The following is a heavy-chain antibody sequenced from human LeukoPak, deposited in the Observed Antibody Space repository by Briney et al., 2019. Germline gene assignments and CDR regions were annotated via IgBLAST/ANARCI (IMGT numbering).Heavy chain of an antibody. V-gene: IGHV3-23*01. CDR1: GFTFSSYG. CDR3: ARTWGSYLTSCFDY. Sequence: GSLRLSCAASGFTFSSYGMSWVRQAPGKGLEWVSAISGSGGSTYYADSVKGRFTISRDNAKNSLYLQMNSLRAEDTAVYYCARTWGSYLTSCFDYWGQGTLVTVSS. J-gene: IGHJ4*02. CDR2: ISGSGGST. D-gene: IGHD1-26*01.